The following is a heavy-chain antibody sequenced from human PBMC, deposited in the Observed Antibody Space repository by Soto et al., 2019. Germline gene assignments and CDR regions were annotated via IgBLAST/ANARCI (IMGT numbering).Heavy chain of an antibody. J-gene: IGHJ4*02. D-gene: IGHD6-19*01. Sequence: ASVKVSCKASGYTFSGFYMHWVRQAPGQGLEWMGWINPNSGGTKSAEKFQGRVTMTRDTSISTAYMELSRMTSDDTAVYYCASAAVTGTAGLDFWGQGTQVTVSS. V-gene: IGHV1-2*02. CDR2: INPNSGGT. CDR3: ASAAVTGTAGLDF. CDR1: GYTFSGFY.